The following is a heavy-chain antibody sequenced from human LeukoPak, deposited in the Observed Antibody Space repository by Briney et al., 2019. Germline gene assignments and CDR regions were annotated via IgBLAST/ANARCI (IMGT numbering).Heavy chain of an antibody. D-gene: IGHD5-12*01. CDR2: FDPEDGET. Sequence: ASVTVSCTVSGYTLTELSMHWVGQAPGKGREWMGGFDPEDGETIYAQKFQGRVTMTEDTSTDTAYMELSSLRSEDTAVYYCATDRGSGYDWNYWGQGTLVTVSS. CDR1: GYTLTELS. J-gene: IGHJ4*02. V-gene: IGHV1-24*01. CDR3: ATDRGSGYDWNY.